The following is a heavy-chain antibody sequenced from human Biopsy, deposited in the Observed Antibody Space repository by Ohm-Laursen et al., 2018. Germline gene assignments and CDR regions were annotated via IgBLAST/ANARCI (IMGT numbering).Heavy chain of an antibody. V-gene: IGHV4-59*07. CDR1: RGSFGGYY. J-gene: IGHJ3*01. CDR3: ARLYRLDDYWNDDPPDAFDV. D-gene: IGHD3-3*01. CDR2: ISCRGAT. Sequence: SDTLSLTCTVSRGSFGGYYWSWIRQSPRKGLEWIGHISCRGATNYNPSLRGRVTISVDTSKNQFSLKLSSVTAADTAVFFCARLYRLDDYWNDDPPDAFDVWGQGTRVTVSS.